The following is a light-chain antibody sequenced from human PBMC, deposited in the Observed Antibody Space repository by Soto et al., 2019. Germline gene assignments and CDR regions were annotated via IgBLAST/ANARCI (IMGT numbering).Light chain of an antibody. CDR2: CNT. J-gene: IGLJ2*01. CDR3: QSFDTSPV. CDR1: NSNIGAGYD. V-gene: IGLV1-40*01. Sequence: QSVLTQPPSVSGAPGQRVTISCTGSNSNIGAGYDVQWYQQLPGTAPKLLIYCNTNRPSGVPDRFSGSKSGTSASLAITGLQVDDEADYYCQSFDTSPVFGEGTKLTVL.